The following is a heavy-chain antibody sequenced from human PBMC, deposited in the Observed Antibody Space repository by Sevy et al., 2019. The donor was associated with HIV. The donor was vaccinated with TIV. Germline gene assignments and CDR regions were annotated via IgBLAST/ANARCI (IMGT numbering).Heavy chain of an antibody. CDR2: IRSKAYGGTT. D-gene: IGHD3-3*01. Sequence: GGSLRLSCTASGFTFGDYAMSWVRQAPGKGLEWVGFIRSKAYGGTTEYAASVKGRFTISRDDSKSIAYLQMNSLKTEDTAVNYCTREPATYYDFWSGYYKMHYYGMDVWGQGTTVTISS. V-gene: IGHV3-49*04. CDR1: GFTFGDYA. J-gene: IGHJ6*02. CDR3: TREPATYYDFWSGYYKMHYYGMDV.